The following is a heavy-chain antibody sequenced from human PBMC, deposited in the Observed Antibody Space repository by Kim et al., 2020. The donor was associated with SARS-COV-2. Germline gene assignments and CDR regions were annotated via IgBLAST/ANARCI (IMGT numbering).Heavy chain of an antibody. J-gene: IGHJ2*01. D-gene: IGHD2-8*02. CDR1: GGSISSGGYS. Sequence: SETLSLTCAVSGGSISSGGYSWSWIRQPPGKGLEWIGYIYHSGSTYYNPSLKSRVTISVDRSKNQFSLKLSSVTAADTAVYYCARKRTDNWYFDLWGRGTLVTVSS. V-gene: IGHV4-30-2*01. CDR2: IYHSGST. CDR3: ARKRTDNWYFDL.